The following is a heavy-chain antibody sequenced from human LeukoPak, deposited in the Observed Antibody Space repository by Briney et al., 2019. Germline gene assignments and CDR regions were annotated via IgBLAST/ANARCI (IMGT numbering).Heavy chain of an antibody. Sequence: PGGSLRLSCEASNFTFSDYPMNWVRQAPGRGLEWVSAISGSGGSTYYADSVKGRFTISRDNSKNTLYLQMNSLRAEDTAVYYCAKVDCSSTSCYRWFDPWGQGTLVTVSS. V-gene: IGHV3-23*01. J-gene: IGHJ5*02. CDR3: AKVDCSSTSCYRWFDP. CDR2: ISGSGGST. D-gene: IGHD2-2*02. CDR1: NFTFSDYP.